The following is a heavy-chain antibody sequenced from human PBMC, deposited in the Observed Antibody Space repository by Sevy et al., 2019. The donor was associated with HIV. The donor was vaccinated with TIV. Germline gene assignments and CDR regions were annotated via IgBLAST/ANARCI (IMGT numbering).Heavy chain of an antibody. J-gene: IGHJ3*02. V-gene: IGHV3-9*01. D-gene: IGHD3-22*01. CDR1: GFTFDDYA. CDR2: ISWNSGSI. CDR3: AKEMRARITMIVVPPGAFDI. Sequence: GGSLRLSCAASGFTFDDYAMHWVRQAPGKGLEWVSGISWNSGSIGYADSLKGRFTISRDNAKNSLYLQMNSLRAEDTALYYCAKEMRARITMIVVPPGAFDIWGQGTMVPVSS.